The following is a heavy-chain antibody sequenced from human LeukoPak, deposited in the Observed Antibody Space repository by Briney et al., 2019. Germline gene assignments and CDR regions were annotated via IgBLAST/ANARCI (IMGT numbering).Heavy chain of an antibody. CDR1: GYSFTTYW. Sequence: GESLKISCKGSGYSFTTYWIGWVRQMPGKGLEWMGIIYPGDSDTRYSPSFQGQVTISADKSTTTAYLQWSSLKASDTAMHYCARQGYCSGGSCYSHFDYWGQGTLVTVSS. V-gene: IGHV5-51*01. J-gene: IGHJ4*02. CDR2: IYPGDSDT. D-gene: IGHD2-15*01. CDR3: ARQGYCSGGSCYSHFDY.